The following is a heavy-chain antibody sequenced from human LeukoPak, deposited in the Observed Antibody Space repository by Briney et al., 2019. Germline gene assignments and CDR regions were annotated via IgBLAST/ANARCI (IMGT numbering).Heavy chain of an antibody. J-gene: IGHJ4*02. D-gene: IGHD3-9*01. CDR2: IYHSGST. CDR1: GGSISSGAYS. CDR3: ARSTISADSFDY. V-gene: IGHV4-30-2*01. Sequence: PSQTLSLTCAVSGGSISSGAYSWSWIRQPPGQGLEWIGYIYHSGSTYYNPSLKSRVTMSVDRSKNQFSLKLSSVTAADTAVYYCARSTISADSFDYWGQGSLVTVSS.